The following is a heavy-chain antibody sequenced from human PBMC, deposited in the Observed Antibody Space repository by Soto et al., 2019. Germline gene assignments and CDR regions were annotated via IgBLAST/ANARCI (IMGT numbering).Heavy chain of an antibody. CDR3: AHSGPFFYYDSAYHD. Sequence: SGPNAGEPTQTLTLTCTFSGFSLRNSGVGVGWIRQPPGKALEWLALIYWDDNKRYSPSLKSRLTITRDTSKNQVVLTMTNMDPVDTATYYCAHSGPFFYYDSAYHDWGQGALVTVSS. CDR2: IYWDDNK. J-gene: IGHJ4*02. D-gene: IGHD3-22*01. V-gene: IGHV2-5*02. CDR1: GFSLRNSGVG.